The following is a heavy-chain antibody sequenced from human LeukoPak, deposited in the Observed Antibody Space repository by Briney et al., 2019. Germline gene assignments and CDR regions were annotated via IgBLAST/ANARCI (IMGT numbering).Heavy chain of an antibody. V-gene: IGHV3-7*01. Sequence: GGSLRLSCAASAFTFRTYWMSWVRQAPGKGLEWVANIKEDGSEKYYVDSVKGRFTISRDNAKNSLYLQMNSLRVEDTAVYYCASGLRCGNWGQGTLVTVSP. CDR1: AFTFRTYW. CDR2: IKEDGSEK. CDR3: ASGLRCGN. J-gene: IGHJ4*02. D-gene: IGHD2-15*01.